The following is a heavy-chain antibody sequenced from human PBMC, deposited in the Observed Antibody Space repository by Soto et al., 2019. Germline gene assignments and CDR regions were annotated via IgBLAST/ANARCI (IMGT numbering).Heavy chain of an antibody. CDR3: ARARVYSGYDRYYYYGMDV. CDR2: IIPIFGTA. Sequence: QVQLVQSGAEVKKPGSSVKVSCKASGGTFSSYAISWVRQAPGQGLEWMGGIIPIFGTANYAQKFQGRVTITADESTSTAYMELSSLRSEDTAVYYCARARVYSGYDRYYYYGMDVWGQGTTVTVSS. D-gene: IGHD5-12*01. J-gene: IGHJ6*02. V-gene: IGHV1-69*12. CDR1: GGTFSSYA.